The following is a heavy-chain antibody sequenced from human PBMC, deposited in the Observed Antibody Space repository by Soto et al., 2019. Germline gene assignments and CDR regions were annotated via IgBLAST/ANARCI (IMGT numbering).Heavy chain of an antibody. J-gene: IGHJ4*02. CDR1: GFTFSSYT. CDR2: ISYDGSNK. CDR3: GRSLRYFDCLLKY. V-gene: IGHV3-30-3*01. Sequence: PGGSLRLSCAASGFTFSSYTMHWVRQAPGKGLEWVAVISYDGSNKYYADSVKGRFTISRDNSKNTLYLQMNSLRAEDTAVYYCGRSLRYFDCLLKYWGQGTLVTVSS. D-gene: IGHD3-9*01.